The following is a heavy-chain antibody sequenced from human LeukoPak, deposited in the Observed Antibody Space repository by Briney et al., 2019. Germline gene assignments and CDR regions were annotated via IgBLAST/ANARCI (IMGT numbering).Heavy chain of an antibody. CDR1: GGSVSSDNYY. V-gene: IGHV4-61*01. J-gene: IGHJ4*02. CDR2: ISYSGST. CDR3: ARRHYYNGRAYYFLDY. D-gene: IGHD3-22*01. Sequence: PSETLSLTCTVSGGSVSSDNYYWTWIRQPPGKGLQWIWYISYSGSTNYNPSLKTRVTISLHTSKNQFSLRLSSLTAADTAVYYCARRHYYNGRAYYFLDYWGQGTLVTVSS.